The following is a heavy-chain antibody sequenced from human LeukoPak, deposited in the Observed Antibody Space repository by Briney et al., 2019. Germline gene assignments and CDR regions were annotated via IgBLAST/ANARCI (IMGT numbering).Heavy chain of an antibody. J-gene: IGHJ4*02. Sequence: GGSLRLSCAASGFTFDDYAMHWVCQAPGKGLEWVSLISGDGGSTYYADSVKGRFTISRDNSKNSLYLQMNSLRTEDTALYYCAKPRIAVAGYYFDYWGQGTLVTVSS. V-gene: IGHV3-43*02. CDR2: ISGDGGST. CDR3: AKPRIAVAGYYFDY. D-gene: IGHD6-19*01. CDR1: GFTFDDYA.